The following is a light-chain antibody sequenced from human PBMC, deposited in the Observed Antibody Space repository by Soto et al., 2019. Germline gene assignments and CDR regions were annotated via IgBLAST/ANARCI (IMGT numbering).Light chain of an antibody. Sequence: QSVLTQPPSVSGAPGQRGTISCTGSSSNIGAGYDVHWYQQLPGTAPKLLIYGNSTRPSGVPDRFAGSKSGTSASLAITGLQAEDEADYCCQSYDSSLSGSVFGGGTKLTVL. CDR1: SSNIGAGYD. J-gene: IGLJ3*02. CDR3: QSYDSSLSGSV. CDR2: GNS. V-gene: IGLV1-40*01.